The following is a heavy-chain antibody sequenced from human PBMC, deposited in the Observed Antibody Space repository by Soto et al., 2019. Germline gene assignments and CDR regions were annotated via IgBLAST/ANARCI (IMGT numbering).Heavy chain of an antibody. J-gene: IGHJ3*02. CDR2: ISSSSSYI. Sequence: GGSLRLSCAASGFTFSSYSMNWVRQAPGKGLEWVSSISSSSSYIYYADSVKGRFTISRDNAKNSLYLQMNSLRAEDTAVYYCARAVYSYGQPPHDAFDIWGQGTMVTVSS. V-gene: IGHV3-21*01. CDR1: GFTFSSYS. CDR3: ARAVYSYGQPPHDAFDI. D-gene: IGHD5-18*01.